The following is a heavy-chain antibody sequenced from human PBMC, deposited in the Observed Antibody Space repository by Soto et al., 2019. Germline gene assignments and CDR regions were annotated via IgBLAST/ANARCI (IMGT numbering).Heavy chain of an antibody. V-gene: IGHV3-15*01. CDR2: IKSKPDGGAI. J-gene: IGHJ4*02. D-gene: IGHD6-25*01. CDR3: TTYRSGRYLDY. Sequence: EVQLVESGGGLVKPGGSLRLSCAGSGFIFSNAWMSWVRQAPGKGLEWVGRIKSKPDGGAIDYAAPVEGRFTISRDDSKNTLYLQMNSLKTEDTALYYCTTYRSGRYLDYWGQGTLVTVSS. CDR1: GFIFSNAW.